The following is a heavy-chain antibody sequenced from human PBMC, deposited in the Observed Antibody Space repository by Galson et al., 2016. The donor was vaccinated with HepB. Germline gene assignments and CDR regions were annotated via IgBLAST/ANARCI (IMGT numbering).Heavy chain of an antibody. D-gene: IGHD2-2*01. CDR3: ALKKVDDFDY. CDR1: GFSFSNYW. V-gene: IGHV3-23*01. Sequence: SLRLSCAASGFSFSNYWMHWVRQAPGKGLECVSALSRSGGITYYADSVKGRFTISRDNSKNALYLQMDSLRAEDTALYYCALKKVDDFDYWGRGTLVTVSS. CDR2: LSRSGGIT. J-gene: IGHJ4*02.